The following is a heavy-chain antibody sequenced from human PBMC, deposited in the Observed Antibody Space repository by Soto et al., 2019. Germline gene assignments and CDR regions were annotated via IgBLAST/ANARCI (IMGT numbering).Heavy chain of an antibody. CDR3: ARGSFWSGYLRSNWFDP. J-gene: IGHJ5*02. CDR1: GDSISSGGYY. D-gene: IGHD3-3*01. CDR2: IYFSGST. V-gene: IGHV4-31*03. Sequence: QVQLQESGPGLVKPSQTLSLTCTVSGDSISSGGYYWSWIRQHPGKGLEWIGYIYFSGSTYYNPSLQSRVTISVDTSKNQFSRKLSSVTAADTAVYYCARGSFWSGYLRSNWFDPWGQGTLVTVSS.